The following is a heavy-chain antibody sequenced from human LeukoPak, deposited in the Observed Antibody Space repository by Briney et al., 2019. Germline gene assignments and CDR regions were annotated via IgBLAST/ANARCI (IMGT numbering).Heavy chain of an antibody. CDR3: ARGLLGSSWYTGYYFDY. Sequence: SETLSLTCAVYGGSFSGYYWSWIRQPPGKGLEWIGEINHSGSTNYNPSLKSRVTISVDTSKNQFSLKLSSVTAADTAVYYCARGLLGSSWYTGYYFDYWGQGTLVTVSS. D-gene: IGHD6-13*01. J-gene: IGHJ4*02. CDR1: GGSFSGYY. V-gene: IGHV4-34*01. CDR2: INHSGST.